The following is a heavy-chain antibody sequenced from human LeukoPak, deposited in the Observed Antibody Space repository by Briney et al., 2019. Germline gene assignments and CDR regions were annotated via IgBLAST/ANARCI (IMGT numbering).Heavy chain of an antibody. D-gene: IGHD5-18*01. CDR1: GFTFRSYW. J-gene: IGHJ4*02. Sequence: PGGSLRLSCAASGFTFRSYWMSWFRQAPGKGLEWVANIKEDGSEKYYVDSVKGRFTISRDSAKNSLYLQMNSLRVEDTAVYYCARDHNYGSDYWGQGTLVTVSS. CDR2: IKEDGSEK. V-gene: IGHV3-7*03. CDR3: ARDHNYGSDY.